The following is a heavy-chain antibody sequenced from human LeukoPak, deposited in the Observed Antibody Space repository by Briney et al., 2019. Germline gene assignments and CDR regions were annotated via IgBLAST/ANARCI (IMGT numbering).Heavy chain of an antibody. V-gene: IGHV3-11*03. CDR2: ISSSSSYT. D-gene: IGHD2-2*01. CDR1: GFTFSDYY. Sequence: GGSLKLSCAASGFTFSDYYMSWIRQAPGKGLEWVSYISSSSSYTNYADSVKGRLTISRDNAKNSLYLQMNSLRAEDTAVYYCARAVPAAMGNWFDPWGQGTLVTVSS. J-gene: IGHJ5*02. CDR3: ARAVPAAMGNWFDP.